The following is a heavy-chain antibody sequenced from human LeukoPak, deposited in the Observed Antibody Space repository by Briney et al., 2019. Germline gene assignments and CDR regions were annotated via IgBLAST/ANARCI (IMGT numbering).Heavy chain of an antibody. V-gene: IGHV1-24*01. CDR1: GYTLTELS. Sequence: GASVKVSCKVSGYTLTELSMHWVRQAPGKGLEWMGGFDPEDGETIYAQKFQGRVTMTEDTSTDTAYMELSSLRSEDTAVYYCATVGVRGTSYCYYYYGMDVWGQGTTVTVSS. J-gene: IGHJ6*02. CDR3: ATVGVRGTSYCYYYYGMDV. CDR2: FDPEDGET. D-gene: IGHD3-10*01.